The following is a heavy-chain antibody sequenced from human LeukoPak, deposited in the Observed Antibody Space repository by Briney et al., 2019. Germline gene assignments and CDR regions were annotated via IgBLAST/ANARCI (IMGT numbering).Heavy chain of an antibody. Sequence: ASVKVSCKASGGTFSSYAISWVRQAPGQGLEWMGRIIPILGIANYAQKFQGRVTITADKSTSTAYMELSSLRSEDTAVYYCASTIIVVPAAHAYYGMDVWGQGTTVTVSS. CDR1: GGTFSSYA. J-gene: IGHJ6*02. V-gene: IGHV1-69*04. CDR3: ASTIIVVPAAHAYYGMDV. D-gene: IGHD2-2*01. CDR2: IIPILGIA.